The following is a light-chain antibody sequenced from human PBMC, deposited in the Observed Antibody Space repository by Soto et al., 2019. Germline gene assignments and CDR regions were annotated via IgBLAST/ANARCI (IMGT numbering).Light chain of an antibody. V-gene: IGLV3-21*02. CDR2: DDN. CDR3: QVWNITTDHYV. Sequence: ELTQPPSVSVAPGQAARITCGGNNMGSTSVHWYQQRPGRAPVLVVYDDNDRPSGIPERFSGSNSENTATLTITRVEAGDEADYYCQVWNITTDHYVFGTGTKV. CDR1: NMGSTS. J-gene: IGLJ1*01.